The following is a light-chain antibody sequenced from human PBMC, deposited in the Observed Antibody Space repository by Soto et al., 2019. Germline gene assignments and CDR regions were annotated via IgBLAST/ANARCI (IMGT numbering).Light chain of an antibody. CDR2: TVS. CDR1: EDITNS. Sequence: DIQLTQSPSFLSASVGDRVTITCRASEDITNSLAWYHQKPGKTPKFLISTVSTLQSGVRSRFSGSRSVTEFTLTISGLQPEDFATYYCQQFKSYPITFGQGTRL. J-gene: IGKJ5*01. CDR3: QQFKSYPIT. V-gene: IGKV1-9*01.